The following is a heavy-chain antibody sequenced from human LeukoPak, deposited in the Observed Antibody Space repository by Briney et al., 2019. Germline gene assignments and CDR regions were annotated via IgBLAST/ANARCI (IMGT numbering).Heavy chain of an antibody. V-gene: IGHV3-7*01. CDR1: GFTFSSYW. CDR2: INQVGSSK. Sequence: GGSLRLSCAASGFTFSSYWMSWVRQAPGKGPEWVANINQVGSSKYFVDSVKGRFIISRDNAKNSLYLQMNSLRDEDTAVYYCANLGPPGRDHYLESWGQGTLVTVSS. CDR3: ANLGPPGRDHYLES. D-gene: IGHD5-24*01. J-gene: IGHJ4*02.